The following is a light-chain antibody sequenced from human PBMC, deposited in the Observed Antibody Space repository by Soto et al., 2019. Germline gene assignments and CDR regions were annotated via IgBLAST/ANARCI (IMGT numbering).Light chain of an antibody. Sequence: EIVLTQSPGTLSLSPGERATLSCRASQIVSSSYLAWYQQKPGQAPRLLIYGASSRATGIPDRFSGSGSGTDFTLTISRLEPEYFAVYYCQQYGSSPETFGQGTKVDIK. CDR2: GAS. CDR3: QQYGSSPET. V-gene: IGKV3-20*01. J-gene: IGKJ1*01. CDR1: QIVSSSY.